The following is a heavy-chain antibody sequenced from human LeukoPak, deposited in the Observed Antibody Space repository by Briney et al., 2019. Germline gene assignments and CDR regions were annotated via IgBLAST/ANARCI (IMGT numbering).Heavy chain of an antibody. CDR1: GFTFSNYA. Sequence: TGGSLRLSCAASGFTFSNYAMSWVRQAPGKGLEWVSGISSDGGTFYPDSVKGRFTISRDNSKNTLYLQMNSLGAADTAIYYCAKEIAAIGLPAVDHWGQGTLVTVSS. V-gene: IGHV3-23*01. CDR3: AKEIAAIGLPAVDH. D-gene: IGHD6-13*01. J-gene: IGHJ4*02. CDR2: ISSDGGT.